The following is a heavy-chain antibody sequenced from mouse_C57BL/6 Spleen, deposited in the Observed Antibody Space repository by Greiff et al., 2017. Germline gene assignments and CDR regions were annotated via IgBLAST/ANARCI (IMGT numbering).Heavy chain of an antibody. D-gene: IGHD1-1*01. J-gene: IGHJ4*01. CDR2: IDPSDSYT. Sequence: QVQLQQPGAELVMPGASVKLSCKASGYTFTSYWMHWVKQRPGQGLEWIGEIDPSDSYTNYNQKFKGKSTLTVDKSSSTAYMQLSSLTSEDSAVYYCARYGSNYYAMDYWGQGTSVTVSS. CDR3: ARYGSNYYAMDY. CDR1: GYTFTSYW. V-gene: IGHV1-69*01.